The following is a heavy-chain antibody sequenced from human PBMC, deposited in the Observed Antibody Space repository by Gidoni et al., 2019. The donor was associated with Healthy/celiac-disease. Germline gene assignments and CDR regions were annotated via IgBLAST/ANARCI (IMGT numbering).Heavy chain of an antibody. V-gene: IGHV4-59*01. Sequence: QLQLQESGPGLVKPSETLSLTCTVPGGSISSYYWRWIRQPPGKGLEWIGYIYYSASTNSDPSRKSRVTISVDTSKNQFSLKLSSVTAADTAGYYCARGEGIYGSGSDYTGEDYYYYYGMDVWGQGTTVTVSS. CDR1: GGSISSYY. CDR2: IYYSAST. D-gene: IGHD3-10*01. J-gene: IGHJ6*02. CDR3: ARGEGIYGSGSDYTGEDYYYYYGMDV.